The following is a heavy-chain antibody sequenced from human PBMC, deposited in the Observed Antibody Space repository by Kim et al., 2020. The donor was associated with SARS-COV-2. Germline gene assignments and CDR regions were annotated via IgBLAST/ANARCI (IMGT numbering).Heavy chain of an antibody. J-gene: IGHJ6*02. CDR1: GYTLTELS. V-gene: IGHV1-24*01. Sequence: ASVKVSCKVSGYTLTELSMHWVRQAPGKGLEWMGGFDPGDGETVYAQKFQGRVTMTEDTSTDTAYMELSSLRSEDTAVYYCATAPVVRGIPPNYYYYYGMDVWGQGPAVTVSS. CDR2: FDPGDGET. D-gene: IGHD3-10*01. CDR3: ATAPVVRGIPPNYYYYYGMDV.